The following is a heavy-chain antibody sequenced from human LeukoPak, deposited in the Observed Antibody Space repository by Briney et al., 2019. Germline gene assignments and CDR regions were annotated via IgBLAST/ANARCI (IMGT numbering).Heavy chain of an antibody. CDR2: IYYSGST. J-gene: IGHJ4*02. D-gene: IGHD1-7*01. CDR1: GGSISSSSYY. V-gene: IGHV4-39*07. Sequence: SETLSLTCTVSGGSISSSSYYWGWIRQPPGKGLEWIGSIYYSGSTYYNPSLKSRVTISVDTSKNQFSLKLSSVTAADTAVYYCARENFYFDYWGQGTLVTVSS. CDR3: ARENFYFDY.